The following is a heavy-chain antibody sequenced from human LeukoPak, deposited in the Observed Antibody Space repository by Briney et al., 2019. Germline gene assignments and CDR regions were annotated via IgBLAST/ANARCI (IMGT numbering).Heavy chain of an antibody. J-gene: IGHJ4*02. Sequence: PSETLSLTCAVYGGSFSGYHWTWIRQSPGKGLEWIGEINQSGNSNYNPSLKSRVTISVDTSKSQFSLKVKSVTAADTAVYYCARGGYYLNPDYWGQGTLVTVSS. D-gene: IGHD3-10*01. V-gene: IGHV4-34*01. CDR3: ARGGYYLNPDY. CDR2: INQSGNS. CDR1: GGSFSGYH.